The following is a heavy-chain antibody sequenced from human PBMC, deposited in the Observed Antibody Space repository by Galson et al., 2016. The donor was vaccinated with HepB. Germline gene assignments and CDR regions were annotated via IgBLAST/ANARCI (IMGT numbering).Heavy chain of an antibody. CDR3: AKDGYRGSYRDYYGMDV. V-gene: IGHV3-30*18. CDR1: GFTFSTYG. CDR2: ISYDGSNK. J-gene: IGHJ6*02. D-gene: IGHD1-26*01. Sequence: SLRLSCAAPGFTFSTYGMHWVRQAPGKGLEWVAVISYDGSNKKYADSVKGRFTISRDTSKNTLYLQMNSLTAEDTAVYFCAKDGYRGSYRDYYGMDVWGQGTTVTVSS.